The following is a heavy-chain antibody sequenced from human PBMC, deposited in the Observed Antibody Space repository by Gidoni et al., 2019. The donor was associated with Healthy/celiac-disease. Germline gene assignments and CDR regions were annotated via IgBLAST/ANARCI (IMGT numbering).Heavy chain of an antibody. CDR3: ANSEGIYYDSSGYHDY. CDR1: GFTFSSYA. D-gene: IGHD3-22*01. CDR2: ISGSGGST. V-gene: IGHV3-23*01. Sequence: EVQLLESGGGLVQPGGSLRLSCAASGFTFSSYAMSWVRQAPGKGLEWVSAISGSGGSTYYADSVKGRFTISRDNSKNTLYLQMNSLRAEDTAVYYCANSEGIYYDSSGYHDYWGQGTLVTVSS. J-gene: IGHJ4*02.